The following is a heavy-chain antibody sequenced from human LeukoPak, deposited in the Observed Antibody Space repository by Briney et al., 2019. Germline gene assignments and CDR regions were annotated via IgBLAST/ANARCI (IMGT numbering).Heavy chain of an antibody. V-gene: IGHV3-23*01. Sequence: PGGSLRLSCAASGFTFSSYAMSWVRQAPGKGLEWVSGISGSGRNTYYADSVKGRFTLSRDTSKNTLYLQMNSLRAEDTAVYYCAKGSWVPADAFDIWGQGTMVTVSS. CDR1: GFTFSSYA. D-gene: IGHD1-26*01. CDR2: ISGSGRNT. CDR3: AKGSWVPADAFDI. J-gene: IGHJ3*02.